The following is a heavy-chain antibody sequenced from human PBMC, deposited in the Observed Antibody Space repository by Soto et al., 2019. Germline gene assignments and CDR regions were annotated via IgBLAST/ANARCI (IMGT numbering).Heavy chain of an antibody. D-gene: IGHD2-2*01. CDR2: ITAYNGNT. Sequence: QVQLVQSGAEVKKPGAPVKVSCKPSGYTFTSFGISWVRQTPGQELVWMGWITAYNGNTDYAQKLRGRVTMTADTPTTPAYMALRSLRPDATAVYYGARGVVPAAYWGQGTLVTVSS. V-gene: IGHV1-18*01. CDR3: ARGVVPAAY. CDR1: GYTFTSFG. J-gene: IGHJ4*02.